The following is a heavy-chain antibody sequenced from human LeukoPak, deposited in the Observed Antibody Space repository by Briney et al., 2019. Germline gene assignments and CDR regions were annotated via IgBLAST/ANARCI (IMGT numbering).Heavy chain of an antibody. J-gene: IGHJ4*02. V-gene: IGHV3-53*01. CDR2: IFTGGST. CDR3: ARGIAVAGDTDDY. Sequence: PGGSLRLSCAASGFTVSSNYMSWVRQAPGKGLEWVSIIFTGGSTYYADSVKGRFTISRDNSKNTLYLQMNSLRAEDTAVYYCARGIAVAGDTDDYWGQGTLVTVSS. D-gene: IGHD6-19*01. CDR1: GFTVSSNY.